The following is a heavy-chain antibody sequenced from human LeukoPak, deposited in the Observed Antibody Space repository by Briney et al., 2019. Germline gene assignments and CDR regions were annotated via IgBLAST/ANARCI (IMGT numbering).Heavy chain of an antibody. V-gene: IGHV3-11*01. Sequence: GGSLRLSCAASGFTFSGYYMSWIRQAPGKGLEWVSYISSSGSTIYYADSVKGRFTISRDNAKNSLYLQMNSLRAEDTAVYYCARGLLGDSSGYYLESFDYWGQGTLVTVSS. D-gene: IGHD3-22*01. J-gene: IGHJ4*02. CDR2: ISSSGSTI. CDR1: GFTFSGYY. CDR3: ARGLLGDSSGYYLESFDY.